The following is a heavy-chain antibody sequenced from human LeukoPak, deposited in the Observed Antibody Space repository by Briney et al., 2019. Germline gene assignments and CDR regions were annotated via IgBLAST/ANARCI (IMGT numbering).Heavy chain of an antibody. J-gene: IGHJ5*02. CDR2: INHSGST. CDR1: GGSFSGYY. D-gene: IGHD3-10*01. V-gene: IGHV4-34*01. Sequence: SETLSLTCAVYGGSFSGYYWSWIRQPPGKGLEWIGEINHSGSTNYNPSLKSRVTISVDTSKNQFSLKLSSVTAADTAVYYCAKGRGPFDPWGQGTLVTVSS. CDR3: AKGRGPFDP.